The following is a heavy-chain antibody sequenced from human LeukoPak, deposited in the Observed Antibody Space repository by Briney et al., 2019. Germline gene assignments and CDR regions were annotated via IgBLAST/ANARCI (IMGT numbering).Heavy chain of an antibody. CDR3: AKDRHSSGDAFAI. V-gene: IGHV3-23*01. CDR2: IIGSDGST. CDR1: GFPFSSYA. J-gene: IGHJ3*02. Sequence: GGSLRLSCVVSGFPFSSYAMSWVRQAPGKGLEWVSGIIGSDGSTFYADSVKGRFTISRDNSKNTLYLQMNSLRAEDTTIYYCAKDRHSSGDAFAIWGQGTMVTVSS. D-gene: IGHD6-19*01.